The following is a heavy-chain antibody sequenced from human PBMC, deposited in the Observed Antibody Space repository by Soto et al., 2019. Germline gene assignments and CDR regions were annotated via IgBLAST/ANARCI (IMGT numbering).Heavy chain of an antibody. CDR1: VFSLSTSGVV. D-gene: IGHD3-22*01. V-gene: IGHV2-5*01. J-gene: IGHJ4*02. CDR3: AHRRISWYYDSSGYYDY. Sequence: QITLKESGPTLVKPTQTLTLTCTFSVFSLSTSGVVVGWIRQPPGKALEWLALIYWNDDKRYSQSLKSRLTITKDTSKNQVVITMTNMDPVKTATYYCAHRRISWYYDSSGYYDYWGQGTLVTVSS. CDR2: IYWNDDK.